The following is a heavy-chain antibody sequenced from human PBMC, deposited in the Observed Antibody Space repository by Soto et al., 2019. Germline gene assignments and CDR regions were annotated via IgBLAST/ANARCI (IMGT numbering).Heavy chain of an antibody. D-gene: IGHD4-17*01. CDR3: AKDFNPDGHCDFDY. Sequence: EVQLLESGGGLVQPGGSLRLSCAASGFTFSTYTLNWVRQAPGKGLEWVSAVLQTGSTTYYADSVKGRFTISRDNSKNTLYLQMNDLRVEDTAVYYCAKDFNPDGHCDFDYWGQGTLVTVSS. CDR2: VLQTGSTT. V-gene: IGHV3-23*01. CDR1: GFTFSTYT. J-gene: IGHJ4*02.